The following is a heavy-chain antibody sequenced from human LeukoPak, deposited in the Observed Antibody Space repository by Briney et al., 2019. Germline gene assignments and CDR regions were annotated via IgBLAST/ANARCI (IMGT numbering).Heavy chain of an antibody. CDR2: ISSDGGST. D-gene: IGHD1-1*01. J-gene: IGHJ4*02. CDR3: ARSTTGRPYDY. Sequence: GGSLRLSCSASGFTFSSYAMHWVRQAPGKGLEYVSAISSDGGSTYYADSVKGRFTLSRDNSKNTLYLQMSSLRAEDTAVYYCARSTTGRPYDYWGQGTLVTVSS. V-gene: IGHV3-64D*06. CDR1: GFTFSSYA.